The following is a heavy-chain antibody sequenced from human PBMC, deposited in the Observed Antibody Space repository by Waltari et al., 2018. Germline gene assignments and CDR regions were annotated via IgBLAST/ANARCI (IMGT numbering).Heavy chain of an antibody. Sequence: NPSFKSRVTMSVDPSKNQFFLTLNSVTAADTAVYYCARGSSLDYFDYWGQGTLVTVSS. V-gene: IGHV4-4*06. D-gene: IGHD6-13*01. J-gene: IGHJ4*02. CDR3: ARGSSLDYFDY.